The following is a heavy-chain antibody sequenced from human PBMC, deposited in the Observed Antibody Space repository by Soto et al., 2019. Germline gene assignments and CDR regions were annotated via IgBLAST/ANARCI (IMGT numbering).Heavy chain of an antibody. D-gene: IGHD4-17*01. CDR3: ARIYGDYAYYFDY. CDR2: IYYIGTT. V-gene: IGHV4-31*03. CDR1: CGSIINGNYY. J-gene: IGHJ4*02. Sequence: TSETLSLTCTFSCGSIINGNYYWSWIRQLPGKGLEWIGNIYYIGTTSYNPSLKSRVTMSIDTPKNQFSLKLSSVTAADTAVYYCARIYGDYAYYFDYWGQGTLVTVSS.